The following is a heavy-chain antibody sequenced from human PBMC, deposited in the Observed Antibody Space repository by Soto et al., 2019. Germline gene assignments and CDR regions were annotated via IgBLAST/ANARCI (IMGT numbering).Heavy chain of an antibody. CDR1: GFTFTTSA. CDR3: AAGTKVLPYVEADYVMDV. D-gene: IGHD3-9*01. J-gene: IGHJ6*02. Sequence: SVKVSCKASGFTFTTSAVQWVRQARGQRLEWIGWIVVGSGNTNNAQKFQERVTITRDKSTSTAYMELSSLRSEDTAIYYCAAGTKVLPYVEADYVMDVWGQGTKVTVYS. CDR2: IVVGSGNT. V-gene: IGHV1-58*01.